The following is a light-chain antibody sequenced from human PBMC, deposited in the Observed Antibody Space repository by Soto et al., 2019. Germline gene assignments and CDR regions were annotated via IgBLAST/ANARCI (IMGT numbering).Light chain of an antibody. CDR1: HSISRW. CDR3: QQYHTDWT. J-gene: IGKJ1*01. V-gene: IGKV1-5*01. Sequence: QITQSPSTLSASVGARVTITCRASHSISRWLAWYQQKPGKAPKLLIFAASTLVRGVPSRFSGRGSGTEFTLTISSLQADDYATFYCQQYHTDWTFGQGTKVDIK. CDR2: AAS.